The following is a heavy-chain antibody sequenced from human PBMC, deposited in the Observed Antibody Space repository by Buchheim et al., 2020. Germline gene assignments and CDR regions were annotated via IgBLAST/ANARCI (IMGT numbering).Heavy chain of an antibody. J-gene: IGHJ6*02. V-gene: IGHV3-30-3*01. CDR1: GFTFSSYA. D-gene: IGHD6-13*01. CDR2: ISYDGSNK. CDR3: ASIAAAAYYYYYGMDV. Sequence: VQLVESGGGVVQPGRSLRLSCAASGFTFSSYAMHWVRQAPGKGLEWVAVISYDGSNKYYADSVKGRFTISRDNSKNTLYLQMNSLRAEDTAVYYCASIAAAAYYYYYGMDVWGQGTT.